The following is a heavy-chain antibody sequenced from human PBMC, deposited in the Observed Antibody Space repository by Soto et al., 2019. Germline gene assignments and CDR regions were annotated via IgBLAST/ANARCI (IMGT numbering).Heavy chain of an antibody. V-gene: IGHV3-72*01. Sequence: EVQLVESGGGLVQPGGSLRLSCAASGFTFGDYSMDWVRQVPGKGLEWIGRTRNKGNNYATEYVASVKGRFTISRDDSKDSMYLQMNTLKTEDTAVYYCARDTGGSYDYWGQGALVIVSS. CDR3: ARDTGGSYDY. D-gene: IGHD1-26*01. CDR1: GFTFGDYS. CDR2: TRNKGNNYAT. J-gene: IGHJ4*02.